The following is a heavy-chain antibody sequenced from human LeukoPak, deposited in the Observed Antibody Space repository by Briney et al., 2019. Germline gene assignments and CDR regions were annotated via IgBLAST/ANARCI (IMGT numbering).Heavy chain of an antibody. V-gene: IGHV1-69*13. Sequence: ASVKVSCKASGGTFSSYAISWVRQAPGQGLEWMGGIIPIFGTANYAQKFQGRVTITADESTSTAYMELSSLRSEDTAVYYCASYSSSWPYFDYWGQGTLVTVSS. CDR1: GGTFSSYA. CDR2: IIPIFGTA. J-gene: IGHJ4*02. D-gene: IGHD6-13*01. CDR3: ASYSSSWPYFDY.